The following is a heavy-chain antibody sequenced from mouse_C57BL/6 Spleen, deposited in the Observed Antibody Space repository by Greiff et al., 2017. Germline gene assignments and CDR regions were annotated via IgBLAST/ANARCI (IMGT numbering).Heavy chain of an antibody. J-gene: IGHJ1*03. Sequence: VQLQQSGPELVKPGASVKMSCKASGYTFTDYNMHWVKQSHGKSLEWIGYINPNNGGTSYNQKFKGKATLTVNKSSSTAYMELRSLTSEDSAVYYCARGTTVVYWYFDVWGTGTTVTVSS. V-gene: IGHV1-22*01. CDR3: ARGTTVVYWYFDV. CDR1: GYTFTDYN. CDR2: INPNNGGT. D-gene: IGHD1-1*01.